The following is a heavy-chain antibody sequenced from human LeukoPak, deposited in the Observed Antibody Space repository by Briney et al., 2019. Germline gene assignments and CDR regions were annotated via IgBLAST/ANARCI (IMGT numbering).Heavy chain of an antibody. CDR3: ARRQGTTLNFDY. J-gene: IGHJ4*02. D-gene: IGHD1-1*01. CDR2: INAYNGNT. CDR1: GYTFSSYG. V-gene: IGHV1-18*01. Sequence: ASVKVSYKASGYTFSSYGFSWVRQAPGQGLEWMGWINAYNGNTNYAQNLQGRVTMATDTSTITAYMELRSLRSDDTAVYYCARRQGTTLNFDYWGQGTLVTVSS.